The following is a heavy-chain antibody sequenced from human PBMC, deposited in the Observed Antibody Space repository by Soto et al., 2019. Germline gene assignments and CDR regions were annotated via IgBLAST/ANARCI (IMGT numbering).Heavy chain of an antibody. CDR2: INSDGSST. CDR3: AREVPVDYGDYVGALGY. J-gene: IGHJ4*02. Sequence: EVQLVESGGGLVQPGGSLRLSCAASGFTFSSYWMHWVRQAPGKGLVWVSRINSDGSSTSYADSVKGRFTISRDNAKNTLYLQMNSLRAEDTAVYYCAREVPVDYGDYVGALGYWGQGTLVTVSS. V-gene: IGHV3-74*01. D-gene: IGHD4-17*01. CDR1: GFTFSSYW.